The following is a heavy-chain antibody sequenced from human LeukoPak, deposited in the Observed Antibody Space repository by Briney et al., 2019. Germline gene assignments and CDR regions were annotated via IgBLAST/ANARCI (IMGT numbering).Heavy chain of an antibody. V-gene: IGHV3-23*01. D-gene: IGHD2-15*01. J-gene: IGHJ4*02. CDR2: ISGSGSSI. CDR1: GFTLSSYA. CDR3: AKDSRGSAVRVFDY. Sequence: GGSLRLSCAASGFTLSSYAMTWVRQAPGKGLEWVSAISGSGSSIYYADSVKGRFTISRDNSKNILYLQMNSLRAEDTAIYYCAKDSRGSAVRVFDYWGQGILVIVSS.